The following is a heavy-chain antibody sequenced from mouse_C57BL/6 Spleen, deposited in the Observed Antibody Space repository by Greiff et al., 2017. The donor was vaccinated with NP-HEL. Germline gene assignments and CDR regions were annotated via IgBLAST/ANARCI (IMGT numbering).Heavy chain of an antibody. D-gene: IGHD1-1*01. J-gene: IGHJ2*01. CDR1: GYTFTSYG. CDR2: IYPRSGNT. Sequence: VQLQESGAELARPGASVKLSCKASGYTFTSYGISWVKQRTGQGLEWIGEIYPRSGNTYYNEKFKGKATLTADKSSSTAYMELRSLTSEDSAVYFCARGDGSSPYYFDYWGQGTTLTVSS. V-gene: IGHV1-81*01. CDR3: ARGDGSSPYYFDY.